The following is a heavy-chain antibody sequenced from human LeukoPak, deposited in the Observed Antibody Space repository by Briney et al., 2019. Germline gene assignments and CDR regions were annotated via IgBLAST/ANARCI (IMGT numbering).Heavy chain of an antibody. CDR2: IKQDGSEK. CDR3: ARDMAMRRYYYMDV. J-gene: IGHJ6*03. Sequence: PRGSLRLSCAASGFTFSSYWMSWVRQAPGKGLEWVANIKQDGSEKYYVDSVKGRFTISRDNAKNSLYLQMNSLRAEDTAVYYCARDMAMRRYYYMDVWGKGTTVTVSS. CDR1: GFTFSSYW. D-gene: IGHD3-10*01. V-gene: IGHV3-7*01.